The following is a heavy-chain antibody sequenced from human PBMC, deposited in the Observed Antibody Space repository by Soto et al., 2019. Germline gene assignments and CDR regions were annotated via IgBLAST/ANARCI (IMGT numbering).Heavy chain of an antibody. CDR1: GGTFSSYA. CDR3: ARGERDIVVVPAALGDYYYYGRDC. Sequence: GASVKVSCKASGGTFSSYAISWVRQAPGQGLEWMGGIIPIFGTANYAQKFQGRVTITADESTSTASMELSSLRSEDTAVYYCARGERDIVVVPAALGDYYYYGRDCWGQGTTVTVSS. J-gene: IGHJ6*02. CDR2: IIPIFGTA. V-gene: IGHV1-69*13. D-gene: IGHD2-2*01.